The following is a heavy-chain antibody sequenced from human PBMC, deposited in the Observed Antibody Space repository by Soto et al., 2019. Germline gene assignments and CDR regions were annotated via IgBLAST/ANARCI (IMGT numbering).Heavy chain of an antibody. CDR1: GFTFSSYE. V-gene: IGHV3-48*03. CDR3: ARDQDSSLYYYYYGMDV. J-gene: IGHJ6*02. CDR2: ISSSGSTI. Sequence: GGSLRLSCAASGFTFSSYEMNWVRQAPGKGLEWVSYISSSGSTIYYADSVKGRFTISRDIAKNSLYLQMNSLRAEDKAVYYCARDQDSSLYYYYYGMDVWGQGTTVTVSS. D-gene: IGHD6-13*01.